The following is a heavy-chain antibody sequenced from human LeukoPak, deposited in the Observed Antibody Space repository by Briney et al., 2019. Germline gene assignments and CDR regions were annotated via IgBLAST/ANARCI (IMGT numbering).Heavy chain of an antibody. V-gene: IGHV4-39*07. CDR1: GGSISSDNYY. J-gene: IGHJ4*02. Sequence: SETLSLTCSVSGGSISSDNYYWSWVRQPPGKGLEWIGSIYYSGSTKYNPSLKSRVTISVDTSKNQFSLKLSSVTAADTAVYYCARGARAGYNLEPFDYWGQGTLVTVSS. CDR2: IYYSGST. CDR3: ARGARAGYNLEPFDY. D-gene: IGHD5-24*01.